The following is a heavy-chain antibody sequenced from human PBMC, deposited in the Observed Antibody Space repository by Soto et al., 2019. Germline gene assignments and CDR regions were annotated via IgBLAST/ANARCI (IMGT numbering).Heavy chain of an antibody. D-gene: IGHD4-17*01. CDR3: AKDRWGDFGDLNLPGY. V-gene: IGHV3-30*18. J-gene: IGHJ4*02. CDR2: MSDDGSSK. Sequence: QVLLVESGGGVVQPGRALRISCAVSGFTFSSFGMHWVRQAPGKGLEWVAVMSDDGSSKHYADSLKGRFTISRDNYNNTLYLQMDSLGPEDTAVYYCAKDRWGDFGDLNLPGYWGQGTLVTVSS. CDR1: GFTFSSFG.